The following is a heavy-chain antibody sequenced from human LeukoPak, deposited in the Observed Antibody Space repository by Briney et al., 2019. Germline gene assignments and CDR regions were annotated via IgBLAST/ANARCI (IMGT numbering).Heavy chain of an antibody. CDR2: IIPIFGTA. J-gene: IGHJ6*03. V-gene: IGHV1-69*05. CDR3: ARGLSPPTSGWRHYYYYMDV. CDR1: GGTFSSYA. Sequence: SVKVSCKASGGTFSSYAISWVRQAPGQGLEWMGRIIPIFGTANYAQKFQGRVTITTDESTSTAYMELSSLRSEDTAVYYCARGLSPPTSGWRHYYYYMDVWGKGTTATVSS. D-gene: IGHD5-24*01.